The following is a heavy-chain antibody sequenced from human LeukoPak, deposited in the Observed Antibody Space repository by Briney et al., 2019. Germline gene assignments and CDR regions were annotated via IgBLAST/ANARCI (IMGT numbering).Heavy chain of an antibody. CDR2: IYYRGST. Sequence: PSETLSLTCTVSGGSISSYYWSWIRQPPGKGLEWIGYIYYRGSTNYKPSRKSRVTISVDTSKNQFSLKLSSVTAADTAVYYCARDLRTGIVDYWGQGTLVTVSS. CDR1: GGSISSYY. V-gene: IGHV4-59*01. CDR3: ARDLRTGIVDY. D-gene: IGHD7-27*01. J-gene: IGHJ4*02.